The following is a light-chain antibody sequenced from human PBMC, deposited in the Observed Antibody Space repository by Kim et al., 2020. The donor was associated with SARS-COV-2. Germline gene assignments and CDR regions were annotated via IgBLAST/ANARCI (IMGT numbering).Light chain of an antibody. V-gene: IGKV3-15*01. CDR3: QQYNNWPPGIT. J-gene: IGKJ2*01. CDR2: GAS. Sequence: TGEISTLSCRASQSVSSNLAWYQQKPGQAPRLLIYGASTRATGIPARFSGSGSGTEFTLTISSLQSEDFAVYYCQQYNNWPPGITFGQGTKLEI. CDR1: QSVSSN.